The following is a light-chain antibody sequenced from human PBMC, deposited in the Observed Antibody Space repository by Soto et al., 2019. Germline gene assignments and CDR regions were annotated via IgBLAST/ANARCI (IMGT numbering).Light chain of an antibody. V-gene: IGKV1-5*03. J-gene: IGKJ5*01. Sequence: DIQMTKSPSTLSASVGDRGTITCLASQSISTYLAWYQQKPGKAPKLLIYKASSLESGVPSRFSGSGSGTEFTLTISSLQPEDFATYYCQHRHSYPITFGQGTRLEIK. CDR3: QHRHSYPIT. CDR1: QSISTY. CDR2: KAS.